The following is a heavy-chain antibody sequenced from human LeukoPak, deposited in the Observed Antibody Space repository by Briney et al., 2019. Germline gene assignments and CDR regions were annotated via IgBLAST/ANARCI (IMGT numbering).Heavy chain of an antibody. V-gene: IGHV3-21*06. J-gene: IGHJ6*03. CDR3: ASLPMAQLRQNYYYYMDV. Sequence: GGSLRLSCAASGFTFSTYIMNWVRQAPGKGLEWVSSISGSSSYIYYADSMKGRFTISRDNAKSSLYLQMNSLRAEDTAVYYCASLPMAQLRQNYYYYMDVWGKGTTVTVSS. CDR2: ISGSSSYI. CDR1: GFTFSTYI. D-gene: IGHD1/OR15-1a*01.